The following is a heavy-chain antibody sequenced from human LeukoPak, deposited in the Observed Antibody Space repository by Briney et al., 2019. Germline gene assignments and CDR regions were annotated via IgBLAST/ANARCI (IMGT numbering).Heavy chain of an antibody. D-gene: IGHD5-12*01. CDR1: GVSLSPHY. CDR3: ARVPLWWLTPFDF. Sequence: PSETLSLTCAVSGVSLSPHYWSWIRRPLGKGLEWIGEINNRGTINYSPSLRGRATISVDTSKNQFSLRLTSVTAADTAIYYCARVPLWWLTPFDFWGQGTLATVSS. CDR2: INNRGTI. J-gene: IGHJ4*02. V-gene: IGHV4-34*01.